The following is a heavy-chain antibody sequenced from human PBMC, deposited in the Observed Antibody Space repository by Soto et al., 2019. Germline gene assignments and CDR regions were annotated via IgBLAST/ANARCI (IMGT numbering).Heavy chain of an antibody. CDR3: AREEYYYGSGAFFEY. J-gene: IGHJ4*02. Sequence: SVKVSCKASVGTFSSYTISCVRQSHGQGLEWMGRIIPILGIANYAQKFQGRVTITADKSTSTAYMELSSLRSEDTAVYYCAREEYYYGSGAFFEYWGQGTLVTVSS. CDR2: IIPILGIA. D-gene: IGHD3-10*01. CDR1: VGTFSSYT. V-gene: IGHV1-69*04.